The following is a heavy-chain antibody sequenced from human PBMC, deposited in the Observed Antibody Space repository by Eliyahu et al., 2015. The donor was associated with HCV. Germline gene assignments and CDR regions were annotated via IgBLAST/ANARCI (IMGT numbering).Heavy chain of an antibody. Sequence: QVQMVESGGGVVQPGRSLRLSXAASGFNFGNYGIXWVRQAPGKGLEGVALISYDGAKDXYSDSVKXRXTLSRDNSKSTVYLQMNSLRVEDTAIYYCAKDPTYYYDSSGAYPRSGADYWGQGTLVTVSS. CDR2: ISYDGAKD. CDR1: GFNFGNYG. V-gene: IGHV3-30*18. D-gene: IGHD3-22*01. CDR3: AKDPTYYYDSSGAYPRSGADY. J-gene: IGHJ4*02.